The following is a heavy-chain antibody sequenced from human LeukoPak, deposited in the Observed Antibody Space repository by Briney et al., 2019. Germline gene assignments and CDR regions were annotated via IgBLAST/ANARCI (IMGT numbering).Heavy chain of an antibody. CDR1: GFTFSSYA. CDR3: ARLYYDFWSVYYSDNGNIYMDV. Sequence: GGSLRLSCAASGFTFSSYAMHWVRQAPGEGLEWVAVISYDGSNKYYADSVKGRFTISRDNSKNTLYLQMDSLRAEDTAVYYCARLYYDFWSVYYSDNGNIYMDVWGKGTTVTVSS. CDR2: ISYDGSNK. V-gene: IGHV3-30-3*01. J-gene: IGHJ6*03. D-gene: IGHD3-3*01.